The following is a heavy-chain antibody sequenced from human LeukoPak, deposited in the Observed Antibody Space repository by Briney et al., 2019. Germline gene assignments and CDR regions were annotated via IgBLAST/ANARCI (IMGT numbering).Heavy chain of an antibody. Sequence: PRRSLRLSCAASGFTFSSYGMQWVRQAPGKGLEWVAVISYDGSNKYYADSVKGRFTISRDNSKNTLYLQMNSLRAEDRAVYYCAKEGARSSNIVATIGGSYYYYYGMDVWGKGTTVTVSS. D-gene: IGHD5-12*01. CDR3: AKEGARSSNIVATIGGSYYYYYGMDV. CDR1: GFTFSSYG. CDR2: ISYDGSNK. V-gene: IGHV3-30*18. J-gene: IGHJ6*04.